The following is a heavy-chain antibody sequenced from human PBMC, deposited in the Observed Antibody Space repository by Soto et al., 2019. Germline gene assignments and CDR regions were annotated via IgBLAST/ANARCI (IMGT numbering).Heavy chain of an antibody. Sequence: EVQLVESGGGLLQPGGSLRLSCAASGFTISDHYMEWIRQAPGKGLEWVGRTRNKAKSYTTDYAASVKGRFTISRDDSKNSLYLQMNSLKSEDTAVYYCARYDYGDVDYWGQATLVTVSS. V-gene: IGHV3-72*01. J-gene: IGHJ4*02. CDR2: TRNKAKSYTT. CDR1: GFTISDHY. CDR3: ARYDYGDVDY. D-gene: IGHD4-17*01.